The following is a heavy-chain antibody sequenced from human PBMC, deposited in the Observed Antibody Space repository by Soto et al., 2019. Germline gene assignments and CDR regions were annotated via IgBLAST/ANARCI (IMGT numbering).Heavy chain of an antibody. CDR2: IYSDGSRT. CDR1: GFNFNYYL. CDR3: ARGAGGYYYMDV. J-gene: IGHJ6*03. V-gene: IGHV3-74*01. D-gene: IGHD3-10*01. Sequence: EVQLVESGGSFVPPWGALRLSCATSGFNFNYYLMHWVRQAPGEGLVWVSRIYSDGSRTSYADSVKGRFTISRDNAKNTLYLQMDSLSPEDTAVYYCARGAGGYYYMDVWGKGTTVTVSS.